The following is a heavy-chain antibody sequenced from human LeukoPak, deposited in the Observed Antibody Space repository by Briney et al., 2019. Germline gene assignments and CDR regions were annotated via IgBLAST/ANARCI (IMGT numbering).Heavy chain of an antibody. D-gene: IGHD3-22*01. V-gene: IGHV3-30-3*01. J-gene: IGHJ4*02. CDR3: VRSAFHAGSGNYYDY. CDR2: ISYDGHNK. Sequence: GRSLRLSCAASGFTFSSYAMHWVRQAPGKGLEWVAVISYDGHNKYHADSVKGRFTISRDNAENTLYLQMNSLRVEDTAVYYCVRSAFHAGSGNYYDYWGQGTLVTVSS. CDR1: GFTFSSYA.